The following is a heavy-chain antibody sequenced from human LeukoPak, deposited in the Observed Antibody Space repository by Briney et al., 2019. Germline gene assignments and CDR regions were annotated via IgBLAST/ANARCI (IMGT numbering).Heavy chain of an antibody. CDR3: ARGVIAAGGNDFDY. J-gene: IGHJ4*02. D-gene: IGHD6-13*01. CDR2: ISYSGST. CDR1: GGSLSSSNYY. Sequence: SETLSLTCTVSGGSLSSSNYYWGWIRQPPGTGLEWIGYISYSGSTYYNPSLKRRVTMYVDTSKNQLSLKVISVTAADTAVYYCARGVIAAGGNDFDYWGQGTLVTVSS. V-gene: IGHV4-39*07.